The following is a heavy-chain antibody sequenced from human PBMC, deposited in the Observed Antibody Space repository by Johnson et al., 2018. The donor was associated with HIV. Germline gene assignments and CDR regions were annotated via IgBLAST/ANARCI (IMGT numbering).Heavy chain of an antibody. V-gene: IGHV3-7*05. CDR3: ARGLAADAFDI. CDR1: GFTFSSYW. Sequence: VQLVESGGGLVQPGGSLRLSCVVSGFTFSSYWMSWVRQAPGKGLEWVANIKQDGSEKYYVDSVKGRFTISRDNAKNSLYLQMNSLRAEDTAVYYCARGLAADAFDIWGQGTMVTVSS. D-gene: IGHD6-13*01. CDR2: IKQDGSEK. J-gene: IGHJ3*02.